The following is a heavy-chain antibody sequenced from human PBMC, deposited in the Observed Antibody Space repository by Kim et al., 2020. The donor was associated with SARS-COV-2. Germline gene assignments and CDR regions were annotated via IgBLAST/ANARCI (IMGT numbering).Heavy chain of an antibody. D-gene: IGHD3-10*01. CDR1: GFTFSSYW. J-gene: IGHJ4*02. Sequence: GGSLRLSCAASGFTFSSYWISWVRQAPGKGLEWVANIKQDGSEKYYVDSVKGRFTISRDNAKNSLYLQMNSLRAEDTAVYYCARGRITMVRGVIIAAYFDYWGQGTLVTVSS. CDR2: IKQDGSEK. CDR3: ARGRITMVRGVIIAAYFDY. V-gene: IGHV3-7*04.